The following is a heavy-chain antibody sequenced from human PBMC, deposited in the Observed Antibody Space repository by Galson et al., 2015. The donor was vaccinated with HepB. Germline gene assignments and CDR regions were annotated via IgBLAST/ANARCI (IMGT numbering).Heavy chain of an antibody. CDR2: INPSGGST. Sequence: SVKVSCKASGYTFTSYYMHWVRQAPGQGLEWMGIINPSGGSTSYAQKFQGRVTMTRDTSTSTVYMELSSLRSEDTAVYYCARDLDSIAAAGTFGVGFDYWGQVTLVTVSS. J-gene: IGHJ4*02. D-gene: IGHD6-13*01. CDR3: ARDLDSIAAAGTFGVGFDY. V-gene: IGHV1-46*01. CDR1: GYTFTSYY.